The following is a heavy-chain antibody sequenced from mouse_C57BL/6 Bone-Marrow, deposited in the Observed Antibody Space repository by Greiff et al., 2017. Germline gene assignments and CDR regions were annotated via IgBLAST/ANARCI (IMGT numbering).Heavy chain of an antibody. CDR1: GSTFTSYW. V-gene: IGHV1-53*01. CDR3: ARAVGYGFAY. J-gene: IGHJ3*01. Sequence: VQLQQPGTELVKPGASVKLSCKASGSTFTSYWMHWVKQRPGQGLEWIGNINPSNGGTNYNEKFKSKATLTVDKSSSTADMHISSLTSEDSAVYYCARAVGYGFAYWGQGTLVTVSA. D-gene: IGHD2-2*01. CDR2: INPSNGGT.